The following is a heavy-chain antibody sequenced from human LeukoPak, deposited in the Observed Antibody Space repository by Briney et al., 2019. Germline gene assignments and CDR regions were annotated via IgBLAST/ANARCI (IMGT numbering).Heavy chain of an antibody. CDR2: ISGSSSYI. V-gene: IGHV3-21*01. Sequence: GGSLRLSCAASGFTFSSYNMNWVRQAPGKGLEWVSSISGSSSYIYYADSVKGRFTISRDNAKNSLYLQMNSLRAEDTAVYYCATLTGTLDYWGQGTLVTVSS. CDR1: GFTFSSYN. J-gene: IGHJ4*02. CDR3: ATLTGTLDY. D-gene: IGHD1-20*01.